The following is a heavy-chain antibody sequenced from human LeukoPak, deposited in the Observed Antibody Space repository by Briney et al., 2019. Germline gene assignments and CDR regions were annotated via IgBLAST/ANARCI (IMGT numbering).Heavy chain of an antibody. Sequence: PGGSLRLSCTASGFTFGDSAMSWVRQAPGKGLEWVGFIRRKAYGGTTEYAASVKGRFTISRDDSKSIAYLQMNSLKTEDTAVYYCTRDRERGIVAAAGPFYYYYGMDVWGQGTTVTVSS. CDR2: IRRKAYGGTT. V-gene: IGHV3-49*04. D-gene: IGHD6-13*01. CDR3: TRDRERGIVAAAGPFYYYYGMDV. CDR1: GFTFGDSA. J-gene: IGHJ6*02.